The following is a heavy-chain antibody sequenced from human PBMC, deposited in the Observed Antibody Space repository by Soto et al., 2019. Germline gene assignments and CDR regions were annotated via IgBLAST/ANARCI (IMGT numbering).Heavy chain of an antibody. CDR3: SRQASDFWSGKPQYYMDV. D-gene: IGHD3-3*01. Sequence: EVQLVESGGGLVQPGGSLKLSCAASGFTFSGSAMHWVRQASGKGRAWVGRIRSKGNNYATVYGASLKGRFTISRDDAKNTAYLQMNSLNTEDTAVYYCSRQASDFWSGKPQYYMDVWGKGTTVTVSS. J-gene: IGHJ6*03. V-gene: IGHV3-73*01. CDR1: GFTFSGSA. CDR2: IRSKGNNYAT.